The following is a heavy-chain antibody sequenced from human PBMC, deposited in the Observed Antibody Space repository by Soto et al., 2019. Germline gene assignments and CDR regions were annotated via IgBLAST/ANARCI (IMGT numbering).Heavy chain of an antibody. J-gene: IGHJ5*02. CDR3: ARDRTDSGYYTNWLDP. Sequence: ASVKVSCKASGGTFGSDAVTWVRQAPGQGLEWVGRIIPIFGTTNYAQNLQGRVTISADKSTLTSYMELHSLTSDDTALYYCARDRTDSGYYTNWLDPWGQGTQVTVSS. D-gene: IGHD3-22*01. CDR1: GGTFGSDA. V-gene: IGHV1-69*06. CDR2: IIPIFGTT.